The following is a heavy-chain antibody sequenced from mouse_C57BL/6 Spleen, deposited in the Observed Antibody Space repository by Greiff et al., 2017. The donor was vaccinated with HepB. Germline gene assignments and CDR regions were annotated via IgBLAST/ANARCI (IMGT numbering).Heavy chain of an antibody. V-gene: IGHV14-4*01. CDR1: GFNIKDDY. CDR2: IDPENGAT. D-gene: IGHD3-3*01. CDR3: TTGGDVYVDN. J-gene: IGHJ2*01. Sequence: EVQLQQSGAELVRPGASVKLSCTASGFNIKDDYMHWVKQRPEQGLEWIGWIDPENGATEYASKFQGKATITADTSSNTAYLQLSSLTAEDTAVYYCTTGGDVYVDNWGQGNTLTVAS.